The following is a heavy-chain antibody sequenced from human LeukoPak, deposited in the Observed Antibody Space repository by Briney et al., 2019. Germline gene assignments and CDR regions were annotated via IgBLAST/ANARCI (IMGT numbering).Heavy chain of an antibody. V-gene: IGHV3-23*01. J-gene: IGHJ5*02. CDR1: GFTFSSYA. Sequence: PGGSLRLSCAASGFTFSSYAMSWVRQAPGEGLEWVSAISGSGGSTYYADSVKGRFTISRDNSKNTLYLQMNSLRADDTAVYYCAKDWVVPAANWFDPWGQGTLVTVSS. CDR3: AKDWVVPAANWFDP. D-gene: IGHD2-2*01. CDR2: ISGSGGST.